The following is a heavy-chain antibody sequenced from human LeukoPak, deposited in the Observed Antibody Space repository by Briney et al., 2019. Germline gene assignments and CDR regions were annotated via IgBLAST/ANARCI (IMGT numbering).Heavy chain of an antibody. D-gene: IGHD1-7*01. V-gene: IGHV3-48*01. J-gene: IGHJ3*02. CDR3: ANFNWNYDAFDI. Sequence: GGSLRLSCAASGFTFSSHSMNWVRQAPGKGLEWVSYISSSSSTIYYADSVKGRFTISRDNAKNSLYLQLNSLRAEDTAVYYCANFNWNYDAFDIWGQGTMVTVSS. CDR2: ISSSSSTI. CDR1: GFTFSSHS.